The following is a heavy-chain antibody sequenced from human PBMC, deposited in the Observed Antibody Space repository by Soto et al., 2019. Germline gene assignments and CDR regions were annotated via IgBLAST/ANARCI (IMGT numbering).Heavy chain of an antibody. CDR1: GFTFSSYA. D-gene: IGHD1-1*01. V-gene: IGHV3-23*01. CDR2: ISGGGSDT. CDR3: AKKVPGTTPFDD. Sequence: PGGSLRLSCAASGFTFSSYAMGWVRQAPGKGLEWVSVISGGGSDTYYADSVKGRFTISRDNSRTTLYLQMDSLRAEDTAVYYCAKKVPGTTPFDDWGQGTLVTVSS. J-gene: IGHJ4*02.